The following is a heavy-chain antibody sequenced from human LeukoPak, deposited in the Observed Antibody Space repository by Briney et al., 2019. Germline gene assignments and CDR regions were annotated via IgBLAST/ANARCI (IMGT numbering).Heavy chain of an antibody. Sequence: ASVKVSCKASGYTFTNYDINWVRQATGQGLEWMGWINPNSGNTGYAQKFQGRVTITTNTSTSTAYMELSSLRSEDTAVYYCARGRSSASLWFDPWGQGTLVTVSS. CDR2: INPNSGNT. D-gene: IGHD6-6*01. CDR1: GYTFTNYD. J-gene: IGHJ5*02. CDR3: ARGRSSASLWFDP. V-gene: IGHV1-8*03.